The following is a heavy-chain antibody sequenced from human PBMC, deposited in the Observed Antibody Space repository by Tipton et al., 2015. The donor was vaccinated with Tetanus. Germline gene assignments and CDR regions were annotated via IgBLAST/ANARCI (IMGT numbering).Heavy chain of an antibody. Sequence: SLRLSCPASGFTFSSHSIHWVRQAPGKGLEWVAVISSGGNLQFHADSVKGRFTLSRDNSKNTLYLQMNNLRPEDTAVYYCAKEGKLNEWYFDYWGQGTRVTVSS. CDR3: AKEGKLNEWYFDY. CDR2: ISSGGNLQ. V-gene: IGHV3-30*18. CDR1: GFTFSSHS. J-gene: IGHJ4*02. D-gene: IGHD3-3*01.